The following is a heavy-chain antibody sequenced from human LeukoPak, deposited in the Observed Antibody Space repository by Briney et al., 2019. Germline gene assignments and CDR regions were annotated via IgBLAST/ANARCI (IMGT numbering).Heavy chain of an antibody. CDR2: MKPDASHI. J-gene: IGHJ4*02. CDR1: GFSFSNFW. Sequence: QPGGSLRLSCVASGFSFSNFWMAWVRQRPGEGLEWVANMKPDASHISYVDSVEGRFTISRDNAKNSLYLQMDSLRAEDTAVYYCVRDSRTYGYFWGRGTLVTVSS. D-gene: IGHD3-10*01. V-gene: IGHV3-7*01. CDR3: VRDSRTYGYF.